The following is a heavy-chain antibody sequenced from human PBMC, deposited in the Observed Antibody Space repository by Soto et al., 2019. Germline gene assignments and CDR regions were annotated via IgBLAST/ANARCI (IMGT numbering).Heavy chain of an antibody. CDR1: GGSLSNFY. CDR3: ARRYGYSLDY. Sequence: SETLSLTCTFSGGSLSNFYWILIRQPPGKGLEWIGYIYYSGSTNYNPSLKSRVTISVDTSKNQFSLKLSSVTAADTAVYYCARRYGYSLDYRGQGTLVTVSS. J-gene: IGHJ4*02. V-gene: IGHV4-59*08. CDR2: IYYSGST. D-gene: IGHD6-13*01.